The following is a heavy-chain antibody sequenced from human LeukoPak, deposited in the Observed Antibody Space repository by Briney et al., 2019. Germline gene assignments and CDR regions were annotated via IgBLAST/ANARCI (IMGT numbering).Heavy chain of an antibody. J-gene: IGHJ4*02. Sequence: ASVKVSCKASGYTFTGYYMHWVRQAPGQGLEWMGWINPNSGGTNYAQKFQGRVTMTRDTSISTAYMELSGLRSDDTAVYYCARGGLGIVLMVYASDYWGQGTLVTVSS. CDR1: GYTFTGYY. V-gene: IGHV1-2*02. D-gene: IGHD2-8*01. CDR3: ARGGLGIVLMVYASDY. CDR2: INPNSGGT.